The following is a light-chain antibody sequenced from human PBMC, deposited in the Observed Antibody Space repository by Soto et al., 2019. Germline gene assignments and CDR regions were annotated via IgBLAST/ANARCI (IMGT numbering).Light chain of an antibody. J-gene: IGLJ1*01. Sequence: QSALTQPPSASGSPGQSVTISCTGTSSDVGAYNYVSWYQQHPGKAPKLMIFEVNKRPSGVPDRFSGSKSGNTASLTVSGLQAEDEADYYCSSYAGSNNLVFGTGTKLTVL. CDR3: SSYAGSNNLV. CDR2: EVN. V-gene: IGLV2-8*01. CDR1: SSDVGAYNY.